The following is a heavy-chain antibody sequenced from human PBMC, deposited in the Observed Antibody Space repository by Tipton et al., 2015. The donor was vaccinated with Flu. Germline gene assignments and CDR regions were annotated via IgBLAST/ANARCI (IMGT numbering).Heavy chain of an antibody. J-gene: IGHJ5*02. V-gene: IGHV4-59*08. CDR1: GGSISSYY. Sequence: TLSLTCTVSGGSISSYYWSWIRQPPGKGLEWIGYIYYSGSTNYNPSLKSRVTISVDTSKNQFSLKLSSVTAADTAVYYCARHGDTAMTKNWFDPWGQGTLVIVSS. CDR3: ARHGDTAMTKNWFDP. CDR2: IYYSGST. D-gene: IGHD5-18*01.